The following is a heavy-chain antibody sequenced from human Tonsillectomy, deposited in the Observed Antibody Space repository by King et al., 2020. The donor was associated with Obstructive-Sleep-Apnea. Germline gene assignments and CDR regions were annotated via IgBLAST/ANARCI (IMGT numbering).Heavy chain of an antibody. CDR3: ARESYYSVILTGYSGYNCFDP. CDR2: IHYSGST. J-gene: IGHJ5*02. Sequence: QLQESGPGLVKPSQTLSLTCTVSGGSISSGDYYWSWIRQPPGKGLEWIGYIHYSGSTYYNPSLKSRVTISVDTSKNQFSLGLSSVTAADPAVYYCARESYYSVILTGYSGYNCFDPWGQGTLVTVSS. V-gene: IGHV4-30-4*01. CDR1: GGSISSGDYY. D-gene: IGHD3-9*01.